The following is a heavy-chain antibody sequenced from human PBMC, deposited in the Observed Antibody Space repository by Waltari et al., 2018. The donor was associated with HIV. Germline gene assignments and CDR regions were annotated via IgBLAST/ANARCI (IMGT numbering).Heavy chain of an antibody. D-gene: IGHD3-22*01. V-gene: IGHV4-39*01. CDR1: GGSISSSSYY. CDR2: IYYSGST. Sequence: QLQLQESGPGLVKPSETLSLTCTVSGGSISSSSYYWGWIRQPPGKGLKWIGSIYYSGSTYSNPSLKSRVTISVDTSKNQFSLKLSSVTAADTAVYYCARLTPSHPYDSNFSAFDIWGQGTMVTVSS. J-gene: IGHJ3*02. CDR3: ARLTPSHPYDSNFSAFDI.